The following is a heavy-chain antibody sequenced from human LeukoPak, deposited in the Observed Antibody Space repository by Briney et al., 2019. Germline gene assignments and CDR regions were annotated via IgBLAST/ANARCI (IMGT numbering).Heavy chain of an antibody. D-gene: IGHD3-22*01. CDR2: ISGSGGST. J-gene: IGHJ4*02. Sequence: PGGSLRLSCAASGFTFSSYAMSWVRQAPGKGLEWVSAISGSGGSTYYADSVKGRFTISRDNSKNTLYLQMNSLRAEDTAVYYCAKDLGYYYDSSGYYYSDYWGQGTLVTVSS. CDR1: GFTFSSYA. V-gene: IGHV3-23*01. CDR3: AKDLGYYYDSSGYYYSDY.